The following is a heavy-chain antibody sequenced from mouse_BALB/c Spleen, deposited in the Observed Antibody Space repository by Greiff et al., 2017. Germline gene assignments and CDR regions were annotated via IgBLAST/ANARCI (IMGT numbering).Heavy chain of an antibody. CDR1: GYTFTSYW. CDR2: INPSNGRT. J-gene: IGHJ2*01. Sequence: QVQLQQSGAELVKPGASVKLSCKASGYTFTSYWMHWVKQRPGQGLEWIGEINPSNGRTNYNEKFKSKATLTVDKSSSTAYMQLSSLTSEDSAVYYCARQEIITTVVAIDYWGQGTTLTVSS. V-gene: IGHV1S81*02. D-gene: IGHD1-1*01. CDR3: ARQEIITTVVAIDY.